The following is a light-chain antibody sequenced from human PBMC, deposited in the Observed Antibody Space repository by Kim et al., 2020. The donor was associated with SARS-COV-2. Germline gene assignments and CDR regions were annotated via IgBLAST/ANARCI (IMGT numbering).Light chain of an antibody. J-gene: IGKJ5*01. Sequence: PGETATFSCRASESVDSSKLAWYQQKPGQAPSLLIFGASSRATGIPDRFSGSGSGTDFTLTISRLEPEDFAVYYCQQFGGSPPITFGQGTRLEIK. CDR1: ESVDSSK. V-gene: IGKV3-20*01. CDR2: GAS. CDR3: QQFGGSPPIT.